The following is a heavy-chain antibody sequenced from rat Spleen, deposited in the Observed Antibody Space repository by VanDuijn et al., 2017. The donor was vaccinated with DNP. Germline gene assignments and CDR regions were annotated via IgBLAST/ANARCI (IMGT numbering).Heavy chain of an antibody. CDR3: ARHMGFDY. CDR1: GYSITSHY. CDR2: ISYSGST. J-gene: IGHJ2*01. Sequence: EVQLQESGPGLVKPSQSLSLTCSVTGYSITSHYWAWIRKFPGNKMEWIGHISYSGSTSYNPSLKSRISITRDTSKNQFLLQLNSVTTEDTATYYCARHMGFDYWGQGVMVTVSS. V-gene: IGHV3-1*01. D-gene: IGHD1-7*01.